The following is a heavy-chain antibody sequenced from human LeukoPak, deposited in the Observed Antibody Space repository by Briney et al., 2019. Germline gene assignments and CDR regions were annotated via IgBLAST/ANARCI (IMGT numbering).Heavy chain of an antibody. V-gene: IGHV3-30-3*01. D-gene: IGHD6-19*01. CDR2: ISYGGSNK. J-gene: IGHJ4*02. CDR3: ARGPGLAMGKGYFDY. Sequence: PGRSLRLSCAASGFTFSTYAMHWVRQAPGKGLEWVAVISYGGSNKYYADSVKGRFTISRDNSKNTLYLEVNSLRADDTAVYYCARGPGLAMGKGYFDYCGQGTLVTVSS. CDR1: GFTFSTYA.